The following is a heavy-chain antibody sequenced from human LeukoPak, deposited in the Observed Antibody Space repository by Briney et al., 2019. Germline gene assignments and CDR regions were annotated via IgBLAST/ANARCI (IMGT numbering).Heavy chain of an antibody. CDR3: ARPPRRSNYRWFDP. V-gene: IGHV1-2*02. D-gene: IGHD4-11*01. Sequence: ASVKVSCKASGYTFTGYYMHWVRQAPGQGLEWMGWINPNSGGTNYAQKFQGRVTMTGDTSISTAYMELSRLRSDDTAVYYCARPPRRSNYRWFDPWGQGTLVTVSS. CDR2: INPNSGGT. J-gene: IGHJ5*02. CDR1: GYTFTGYY.